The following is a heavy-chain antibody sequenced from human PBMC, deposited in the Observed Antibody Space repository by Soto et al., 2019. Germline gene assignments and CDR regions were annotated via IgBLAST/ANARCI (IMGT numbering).Heavy chain of an antibody. CDR2: ISYDGSNK. CDR3: AKYIAAPVSSYYYGMDV. J-gene: IGHJ6*02. CDR1: GFTFSSYG. D-gene: IGHD6-13*01. Sequence: GGSLRVSCAASGFTFSSYGMHWVRHAPGKGLEWVAVISYDGSNKYYADSVKGRFTISRDNSKNTLYLQMNSLRAEDTAVYYCAKYIAAPVSSYYYGMDVWGQGTTVTVSS. V-gene: IGHV3-30*18.